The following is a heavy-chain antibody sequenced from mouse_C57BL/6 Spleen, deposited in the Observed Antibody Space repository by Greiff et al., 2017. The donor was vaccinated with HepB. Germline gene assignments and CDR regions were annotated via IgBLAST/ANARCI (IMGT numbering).Heavy chain of an antibody. CDR1: GFTFSDYG. CDR3: ARPPYDGAY. D-gene: IGHD2-3*01. J-gene: IGHJ3*01. Sequence: EVKLQESGGGLVKPGGSLKLSCAASGFTFSDYGMHWVRQAPEKGLEWVAYISSGSSTIYYADTVKGRFTISRDKAKNTLFLQMTSLRSEDTAMYYCARPPYDGAYWGQGTLVTVSA. CDR2: ISSGSSTI. V-gene: IGHV5-17*01.